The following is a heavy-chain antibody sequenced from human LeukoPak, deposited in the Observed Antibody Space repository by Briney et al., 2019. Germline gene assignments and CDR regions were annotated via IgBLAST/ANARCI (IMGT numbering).Heavy chain of an antibody. V-gene: IGHV3-23*01. CDR3: AKDPRGSLERRGHFDF. CDR2: ISAGGSST. D-gene: IGHD1-1*01. J-gene: IGHJ4*02. Sequence: GGSLRLSCAASGFAFDIYAMTWVRQAPGKGLEWVSGISAGGSSTYYADSVKGRFTISRDNSKNTVYLQMNSLRGEDTAVYYCAKDPRGSLERRGHFDFWGQGALVTVSS. CDR1: GFAFDIYA.